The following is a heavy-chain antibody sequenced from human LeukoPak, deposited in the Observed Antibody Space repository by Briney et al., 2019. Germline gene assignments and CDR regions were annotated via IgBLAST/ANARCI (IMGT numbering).Heavy chain of an antibody. CDR1: GTTFGFSA. CDR3: ARVGPPRRDHYYPSSGDYLPIFEI. D-gene: IGHD3-22*01. V-gene: IGHV1-69*01. Sequence: SVKVSCKVSGTTFGFSAISWVRQAPGQGLEWMGGIIPIFSRADYAQRFQDRITITWDESTGTDYMELRSLTFDDTAVYYCARVGPPRRDHYYPSSGDYLPIFEIWGHGTMVTVSS. CDR2: IIPIFSRA. J-gene: IGHJ3*02.